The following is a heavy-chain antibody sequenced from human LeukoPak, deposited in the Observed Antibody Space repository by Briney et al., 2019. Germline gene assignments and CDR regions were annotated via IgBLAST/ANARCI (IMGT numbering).Heavy chain of an antibody. CDR1: GFTFSRYW. Sequence: PGGSLRLSCATSGFTFSRYWMSWVRQAPGKGLEWVANIDQDGSNKNYVDSVRGRFTIFRDDARNSLFLQMNSLRAEDTAMYYCARVDYTDEGWGYWGQGTLVTVSS. CDR3: ARVDYTDEGWGY. D-gene: IGHD4-11*01. V-gene: IGHV3-7*01. CDR2: IDQDGSNK. J-gene: IGHJ4*02.